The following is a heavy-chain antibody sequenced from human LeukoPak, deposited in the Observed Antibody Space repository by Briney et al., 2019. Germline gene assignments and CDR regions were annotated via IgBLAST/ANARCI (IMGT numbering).Heavy chain of an antibody. V-gene: IGHV3-33*01. CDR3: ARIDGYNPDY. CDR1: GFTFNIYA. J-gene: IGHJ4*02. Sequence: PGGSLRLSCVASGFTFNIYAFHWVRQAPGKGLEWLAVIWSDGSNNHADSVRGRFTISRDNSRNTLYLQMNSLRAEDTAVYYCARIDGYNPDYWGQGTQVTVSS. CDR2: IWSDGSN. D-gene: IGHD5-24*01.